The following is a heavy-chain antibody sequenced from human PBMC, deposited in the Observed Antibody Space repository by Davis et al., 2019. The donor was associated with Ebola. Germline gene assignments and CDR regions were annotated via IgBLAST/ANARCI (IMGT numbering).Heavy chain of an antibody. Sequence: AASVKVSCKASGYTFTGYDINWVRQAPGQGLEWMGRIIPILGIANYAQKFQGRVTITADKSTSTAYMELSSLRSEDTAVYYCARELGLVEDYWGQGTLVTVSS. CDR3: ARELGLVEDY. V-gene: IGHV1-69*04. D-gene: IGHD6-19*01. J-gene: IGHJ4*02. CDR1: GYTFTGYD. CDR2: IIPILGIA.